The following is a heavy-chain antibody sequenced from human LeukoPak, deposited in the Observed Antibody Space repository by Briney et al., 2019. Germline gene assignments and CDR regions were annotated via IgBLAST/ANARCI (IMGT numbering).Heavy chain of an antibody. CDR2: ISTVSTYT. D-gene: IGHD6-25*01. Sequence: GGSLTLSCAPSGLTFTDYSMNWVRQAPGKGLEWVAHISTVSTYTHYTDSVKGRFTISRDNRKNLLYLQMSSLGAEDTAVYYCARDGSGFNHYYYMDVWGKGTTVTVSS. CDR3: ARDGSGFNHYYYMDV. J-gene: IGHJ6*03. V-gene: IGHV3-21*01. CDR1: GLTFTDYS.